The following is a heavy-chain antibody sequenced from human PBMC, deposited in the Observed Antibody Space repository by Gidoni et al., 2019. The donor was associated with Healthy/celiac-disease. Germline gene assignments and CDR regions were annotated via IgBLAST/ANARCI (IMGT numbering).Heavy chain of an antibody. CDR1: GFTFSSYA. Sequence: EVQLLESGGGLVQPGGSLRLSCAASGFTFSSYAMSWVRQAPGKGLEWVSAISGSGGSTYYADSVKGRFTISRDNSKNTLYLQMNSLRAEDTAVYYCAKDFGDRDGYNYGWFDPWGQGTLVTVSS. CDR3: AKDFGDRDGYNYGWFDP. D-gene: IGHD5-12*01. V-gene: IGHV3-23*01. J-gene: IGHJ5*02. CDR2: ISGSGGST.